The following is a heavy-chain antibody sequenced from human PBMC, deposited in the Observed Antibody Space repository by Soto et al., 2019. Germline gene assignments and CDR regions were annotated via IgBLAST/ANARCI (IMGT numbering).Heavy chain of an antibody. CDR2: IYYSGVS. J-gene: IGHJ3*02. CDR1: GGFIRGSDYY. CDR3: ARPSPRYCSGGSCLEFPDAFDI. Sequence: SETLSLTCTVSGGFIRGSDYYWGWIRQPPGKGLEWIGNIYYSGVSYSYPPLQGRVTMSVDTSKNQFSLKLSSVTAADTAVYYCARPSPRYCSGGSCLEFPDAFDIWGQGTMVTVSS. D-gene: IGHD2-15*01. V-gene: IGHV4-39*01.